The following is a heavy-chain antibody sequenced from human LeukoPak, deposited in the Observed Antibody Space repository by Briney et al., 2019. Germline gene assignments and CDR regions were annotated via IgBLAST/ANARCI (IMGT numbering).Heavy chain of an antibody. CDR3: ARGSGSPPHYYGMDV. D-gene: IGHD3-10*01. CDR1: GGSTSSYY. Sequence: SETLSLTCTVSGGSTSSYYWSWIRQPPGKGLEWIGYIYYSGSTNYNPSLKSRVTISVDTSKNQFSLKLSSVTAADTAVYYCARGSGSPPHYYGMDVWGQGTTVTVSS. V-gene: IGHV4-59*01. CDR2: IYYSGST. J-gene: IGHJ6*02.